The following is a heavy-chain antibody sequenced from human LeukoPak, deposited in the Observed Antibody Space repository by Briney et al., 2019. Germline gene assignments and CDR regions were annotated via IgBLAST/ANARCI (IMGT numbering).Heavy chain of an antibody. V-gene: IGHV3-48*03. CDR1: GFTFSSYE. Sequence: GGSLRLSCAASGFTFSSYEMNWVRQAPGKGLEWVSYISSSGSTIYYADSVKGRFTISRDNAKNSLYLQMNSLRAEDTAVYYCASHYYDSSGYCYGVDYWGQGTLVTVSS. CDR3: ASHYYDSSGYCYGVDY. J-gene: IGHJ4*02. CDR2: ISSSGSTI. D-gene: IGHD3-22*01.